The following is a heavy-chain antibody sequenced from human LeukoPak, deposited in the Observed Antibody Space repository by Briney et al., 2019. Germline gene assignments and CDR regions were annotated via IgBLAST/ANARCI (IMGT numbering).Heavy chain of an antibody. J-gene: IGHJ4*02. V-gene: IGHV3-11*06. Sequence: NSGGSLRLSCAASGFTFSDYYMSWIRQAPGKGLEWVSYISSSSSYTNYADSVKGRFTISRDNAKNSLYLQMNSLRAEDTAVYYCARVVSKWVGAFWDYWGQGTLVTVSS. CDR2: ISSSSSYT. CDR1: GFTFSDYY. D-gene: IGHD6-19*01. CDR3: ARVVSKWVGAFWDY.